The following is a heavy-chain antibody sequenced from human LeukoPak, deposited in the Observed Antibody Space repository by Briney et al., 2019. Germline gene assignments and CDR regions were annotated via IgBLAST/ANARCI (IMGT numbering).Heavy chain of an antibody. CDR1: GFTFSSYA. CDR3: ARGYRIVDLFCALL. V-gene: IGHV3-30-3*01. J-gene: IGHJ3*01. Sequence: GALRLSCAASGFTFSSYAMHWVRQAPGKGLEWATVISSDGRDKHYADSVKGRFTISRDNAKNSLYLQMNSLRAEDAAVYYCARGYRIVDLFCALLWGQGTMVTVSS. CDR2: ISSDGRDK. D-gene: IGHD1-26*01.